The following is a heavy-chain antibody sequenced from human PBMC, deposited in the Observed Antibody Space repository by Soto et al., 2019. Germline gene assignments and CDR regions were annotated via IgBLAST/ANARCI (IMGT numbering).Heavy chain of an antibody. CDR3: ARISRRVVSDIWIAPAQKNHDYDGMDV. Sequence: EGQLEKSGGGLAQPGGSLRISCAIFGNFWRSWVRQAPGKGLEWVANSNQDATEAYYVDSVRGRFTISRDKPQNALFLHMYRQRVEDTGVYFCARISRRVVSDIWIAPAQKNHDYDGMDVWDKGTTVIDSS. V-gene: IGHV3-7*01. J-gene: IGHJ6*04. CDR1: IFGNFW. CDR2: SNQDATEA. D-gene: IGHD1-1*01.